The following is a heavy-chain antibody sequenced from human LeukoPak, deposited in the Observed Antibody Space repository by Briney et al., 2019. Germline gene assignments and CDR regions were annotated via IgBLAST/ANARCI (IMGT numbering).Heavy chain of an antibody. V-gene: IGHV3-23*01. CDR3: AKEGWDIVVVPAAPHYYYYMDV. Sequence: GSLRLSCAASGFTFSRYSMSWVRQAPGKGLEWVSAISGSGGSTYYADSVKGRFTISRDNSKNTLYLQMNSLRAEDTAVYYCAKEGWDIVVVPAAPHYYYYMDVWGKGTTVTISS. D-gene: IGHD2-2*01. J-gene: IGHJ6*03. CDR1: GFTFSRYS. CDR2: ISGSGGST.